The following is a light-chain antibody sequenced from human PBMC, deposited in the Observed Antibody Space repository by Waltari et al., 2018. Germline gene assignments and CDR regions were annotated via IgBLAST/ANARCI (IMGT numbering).Light chain of an antibody. CDR2: LNN. CDR3: ASWDGSMNGDWV. V-gene: IGLV1-47*01. Sequence: QSVLTQPPAASGTPGQRVNLSCSGDNSNIGTNFVHWYQKVPGATPTPPIFLNNQRPSGVPDRFSGSKSGTSASLAITGLRSEDEAVYYCASWDGSMNGDWVFGGGTTLTVL. CDR1: NSNIGTNF. J-gene: IGLJ2*01.